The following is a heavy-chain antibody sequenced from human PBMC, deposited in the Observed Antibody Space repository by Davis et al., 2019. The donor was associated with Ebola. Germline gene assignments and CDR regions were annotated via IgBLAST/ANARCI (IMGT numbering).Heavy chain of an antibody. CDR3: ANRGGLAAVANYFDY. D-gene: IGHD6-19*01. Sequence: GESLKISCAASGFTFSSYAMSWVRQAPGKGLEWVSAISGSGGSTYYADSVKGRFTISRDNSKNTLYLQMNSLRAEDTAVYYCANRGGLAAVANYFDYWGQGTLVTVSS. V-gene: IGHV3-23*01. J-gene: IGHJ4*02. CDR2: ISGSGGST. CDR1: GFTFSSYA.